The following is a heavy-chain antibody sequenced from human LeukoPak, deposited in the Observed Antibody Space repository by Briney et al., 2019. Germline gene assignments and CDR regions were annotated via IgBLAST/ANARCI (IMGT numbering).Heavy chain of an antibody. CDR3: AKSMIVVPYYFDY. V-gene: IGHV3-7*03. CDR2: IKQDGSEK. J-gene: IGHJ4*02. Sequence: PGGSLRLSCAASGFTFSSYCMTWVRQAPGRGLEWVANIKQDGSEKNYVDSVKGRFTISRDNSKNTLYLQMNSLRAEDTAVYYCAKSMIVVPYYFDYWGQGTLVTVSS. D-gene: IGHD3-22*01. CDR1: GFTFSSYC.